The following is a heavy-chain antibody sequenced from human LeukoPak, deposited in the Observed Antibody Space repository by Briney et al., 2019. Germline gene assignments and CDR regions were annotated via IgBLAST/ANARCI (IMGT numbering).Heavy chain of an antibody. CDR2: FIPIFGIA. J-gene: IGHJ5*02. Sequence: ASVKVSCKASGGTFSSYAISWVRQAPGQGLEWMGRFIPIFGIANYAQKFQGRVTITADKSTSTAYMELRGLRSDDTAVYYCARDRAITMVRGVIRWFDPWGQGTLVTVSS. CDR1: GGTFSSYA. D-gene: IGHD3-10*01. CDR3: ARDRAITMVRGVIRWFDP. V-gene: IGHV1-69*04.